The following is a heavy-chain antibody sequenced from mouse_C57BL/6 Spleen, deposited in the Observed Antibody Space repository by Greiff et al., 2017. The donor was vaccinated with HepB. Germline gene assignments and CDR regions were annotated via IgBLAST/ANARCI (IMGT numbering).Heavy chain of an antibody. D-gene: IGHD1-1*01. Sequence: VQLQQSGAELVKPGASVKLSCKASGYTFTSYWMQWVKQRPGQGLEWIGEIDPSDSYTNYNQKFKGKATLTVDTSSSTAYMQLSSLTSEDSAVYYCARITTVVAYYFDYWGQGTTLTVSS. J-gene: IGHJ2*01. CDR3: ARITTVVAYYFDY. V-gene: IGHV1-50*01. CDR2: IDPSDSYT. CDR1: GYTFTSYW.